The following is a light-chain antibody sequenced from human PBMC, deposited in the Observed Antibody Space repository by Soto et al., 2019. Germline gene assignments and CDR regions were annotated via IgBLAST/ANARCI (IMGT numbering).Light chain of an antibody. Sequence: DIHMTQSPSTVSASVGDRVTITCRASQSIGGWLAWYQQRPGKAPRLLIYDASSVESGVPSRFSGSRSGTKFTLAISSLQPEDFATYYCQHYHSYPYTFGQGTKVDIK. V-gene: IGKV1-5*01. CDR3: QHYHSYPYT. CDR1: QSIGGW. J-gene: IGKJ2*01. CDR2: DAS.